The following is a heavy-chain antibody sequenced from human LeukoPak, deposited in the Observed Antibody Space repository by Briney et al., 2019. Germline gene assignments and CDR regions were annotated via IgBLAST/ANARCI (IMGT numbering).Heavy chain of an antibody. CDR1: GYTLTELS. CDR2: FDPEDGET. V-gene: IGHV1-24*01. J-gene: IGHJ6*03. CDR3: ATGNCSSTSCYSYYYMDV. D-gene: IGHD2-2*01. Sequence: ASVKVSCKVSGYTLTELSMHWVRQAPGKGLEWMGGFDPEDGETIYAQKFQGRVTMTEDTSTDTAYMELSSLRSEDTAVYYCATGNCSSTSCYSYYYMDVWGKGTTVTVSS.